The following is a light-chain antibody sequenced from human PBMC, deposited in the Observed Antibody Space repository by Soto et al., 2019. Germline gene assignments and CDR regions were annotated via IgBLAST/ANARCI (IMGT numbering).Light chain of an antibody. V-gene: IGKV1-17*01. CDR3: LRYNSYPLS. CDR1: QGIRHD. CDR2: AAS. J-gene: IGKJ1*01. Sequence: DIQMTQSPASLSASVGDRVTITCRASQGIRHDFGWYQQKPGKAPKRLIYAASSLQSGVPSRFSGSGSGTEFTLTISLLQPEDFAIYYCLRYNSYPLSFGQGTKVEIK.